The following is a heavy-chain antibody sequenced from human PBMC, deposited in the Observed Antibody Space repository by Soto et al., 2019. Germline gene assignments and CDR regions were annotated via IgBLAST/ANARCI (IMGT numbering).Heavy chain of an antibody. V-gene: IGHV6-1*01. CDR3: ARERDTAMVNFMDV. CDR1: GDSVSSNSAA. CDR2: TYYRSKWYN. D-gene: IGHD5-18*01. J-gene: IGHJ6*02. Sequence: SQTLSLTCAISGDSVSSNSAAWNWIRQSPSRGLEWLGKTYYRSKWYNDYVESVKSRITINPDTSKIQFSLQLNSVTPEDTAVYYCARERDTAMVNFMDVWGQGTTVTVSS.